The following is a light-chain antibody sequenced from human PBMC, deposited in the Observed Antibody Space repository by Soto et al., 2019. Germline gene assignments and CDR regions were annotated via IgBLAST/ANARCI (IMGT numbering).Light chain of an antibody. CDR1: QMVLFSSNNKNY. CDR2: WAS. CDR3: QQYYSPPWT. J-gene: IGKJ1*01. Sequence: DIVMTQSPDSLAVSLGERATINFKSIQMVLFSSNNKNYLAWYQQKPGQSPKLLIYWASTRESGVPDRFSGSGSGTDFTLTISSLQAADVAVYFCQQYYSPPWTFGPGTKVDIK. V-gene: IGKV4-1*01.